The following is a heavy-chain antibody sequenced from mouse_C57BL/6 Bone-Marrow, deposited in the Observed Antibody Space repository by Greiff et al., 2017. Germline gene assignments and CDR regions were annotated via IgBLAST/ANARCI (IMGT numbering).Heavy chain of an antibody. Sequence: EVQLQQSGPELVKPGASVKIPCKASGYTFTDYTMDWVKQSHGKSLEWIGDINPNNGGTIYNQKFKGKATLTVDKSSSTAYMALRSRTSEDTAVYYCARHSSGYRYAMDYWGQGTSVTVSS. D-gene: IGHD3-2*02. CDR3: ARHSSGYRYAMDY. CDR2: INPNNGGT. CDR1: GYTFTDYT. V-gene: IGHV1-18*01. J-gene: IGHJ4*01.